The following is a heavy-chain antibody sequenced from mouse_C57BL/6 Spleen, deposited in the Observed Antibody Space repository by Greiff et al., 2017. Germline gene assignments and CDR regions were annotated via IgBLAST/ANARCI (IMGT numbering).Heavy chain of an antibody. CDR2: INPSNGGT. CDR3: ARRASHGSSPYYFDY. V-gene: IGHV1-53*01. Sequence: LQPGTELVKPGASVKLSCKASGYTFTSYWMHWVKQRPGQGLEWIGNINPSNGGTNYNEKFKSKATLTVDKSSSTAYMQLSSLTSEDSAVYYCARRASHGSSPYYFDYWGQGTTLTVSS. CDR1: GYTFTSYW. J-gene: IGHJ2*01. D-gene: IGHD1-1*01.